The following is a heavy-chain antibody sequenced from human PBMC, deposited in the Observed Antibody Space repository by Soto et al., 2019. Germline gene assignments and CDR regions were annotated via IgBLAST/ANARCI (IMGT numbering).Heavy chain of an antibody. V-gene: IGHV3-48*02. J-gene: IGHJ6*02. CDR3: ARDIGCSGGSCYDYGMDV. Sequence: EVQLVESGGGLVQTAGSLRLSCAASGFTISGFSMNWVRQAPGKRLEWVSYISSSSTTIYYAESLNGRFTISRDNTKNALYLQMNSLRDEDTAVYHCARDIGCSGGSCYDYGMDVWGQGTTVTVSS. CDR1: GFTISGFS. D-gene: IGHD2-15*01. CDR2: ISSSSTTI.